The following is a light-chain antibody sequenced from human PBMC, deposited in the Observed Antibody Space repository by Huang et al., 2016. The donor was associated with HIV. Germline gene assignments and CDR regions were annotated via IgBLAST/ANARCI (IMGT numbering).Light chain of an antibody. CDR1: ESVGRT. CDR3: QQYNNWPPVT. J-gene: IGKJ5*01. CDR2: GAS. Sequence: ETVIMQSPATLSVSPGERVTLSCRASESVGRTLAWYQQRSGQAPRLLIYGASTRAHDIPARFNGRRSGTEFTLTISSLQSEDLAVYYCQQYNNWPPVTFGQGTRLEIK. V-gene: IGKV3-15*01.